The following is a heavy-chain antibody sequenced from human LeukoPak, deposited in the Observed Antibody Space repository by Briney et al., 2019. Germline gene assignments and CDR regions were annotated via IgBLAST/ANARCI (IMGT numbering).Heavy chain of an antibody. Sequence: GASVKVSCKASGYTFTSYYMHWVRQAPGQGLEWMGIINPSGGSTSYAQKFQGRVTMTRDTSTSTVYMGLSSLRSEDTAVYYCAREEDYGDPNYYYYYGMDVWGQGTTVTVSS. V-gene: IGHV1-46*01. CDR1: GYTFTSYY. CDR3: AREEDYGDPNYYYYYGMDV. J-gene: IGHJ6*02. D-gene: IGHD4-17*01. CDR2: INPSGGST.